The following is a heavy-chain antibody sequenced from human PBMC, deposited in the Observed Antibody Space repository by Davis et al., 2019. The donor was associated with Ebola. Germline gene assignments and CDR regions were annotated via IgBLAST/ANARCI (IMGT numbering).Heavy chain of an antibody. CDR1: GGSITISGYY. Sequence: SETLSFTCTVPGGSITISGYYWVWIRQPPGKGLEWIGNIFYSGSTYYDPSLKSRAIISLDTSKNQVSLKLTSVTAADTAVYYCAGRRGDSSSFDSWGQGTLVTVSS. CDR3: AGRRGDSSSFDS. CDR2: IFYSGST. V-gene: IGHV4-39*01. D-gene: IGHD6-6*01. J-gene: IGHJ5*01.